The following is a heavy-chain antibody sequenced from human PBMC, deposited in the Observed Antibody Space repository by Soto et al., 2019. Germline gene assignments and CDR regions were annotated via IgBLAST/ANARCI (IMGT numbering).Heavy chain of an antibody. CDR3: ARGYCSSTSCYILHWFDP. CDR2: ISAYNGNT. Sequence: ASVKVSCKASGYTFTSYGISWVRQAPGQGLEWMGWISAYNGNTSYAQKLQGRVTMTTDTSTSTAYMELRSLRSDDTAVYYCARGYCSSTSCYILHWFDPWGQGTLVTVSS. CDR1: GYTFTSYG. J-gene: IGHJ5*02. D-gene: IGHD2-2*01. V-gene: IGHV1-18*01.